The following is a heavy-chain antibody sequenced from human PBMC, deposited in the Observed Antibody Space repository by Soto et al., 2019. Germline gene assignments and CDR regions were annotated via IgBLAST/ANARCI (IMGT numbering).Heavy chain of an antibody. CDR1: GGSFSGYY. J-gene: IGHJ6*03. V-gene: IGHV4-34*01. Sequence: SETLSLTCAVYGGSFSGYYWSWIRQPPGKGLEWIGEINHSGSTNYNPSLKSRVTISVDTSKNQFSLKLSSVTAADTAVYYCARVDRGWYVRSIYYYYYMDVWGKGTTVTVSS. CDR2: INHSGST. CDR3: ARVDRGWYVRSIYYYYYMDV. D-gene: IGHD6-19*01.